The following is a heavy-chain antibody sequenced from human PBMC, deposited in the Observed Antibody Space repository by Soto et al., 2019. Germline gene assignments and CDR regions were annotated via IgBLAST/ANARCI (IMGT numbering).Heavy chain of an antibody. Sequence: EVQLVESGGGLLPPGWSLRLSCAVSGSTFSNDWMHWVRQAPGKGLVWVSHINSDGSSTNYADFVKGRFTIARDNAKNPVYLQMNSLRAEETAVYYCARDRSYSLDVWGQGTTVTVSS. CDR3: ARDRSYSLDV. V-gene: IGHV3-74*01. CDR2: INSDGSST. CDR1: GSTFSNDW. J-gene: IGHJ6*02.